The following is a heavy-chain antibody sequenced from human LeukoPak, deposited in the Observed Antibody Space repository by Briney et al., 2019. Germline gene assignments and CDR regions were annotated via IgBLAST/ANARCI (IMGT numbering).Heavy chain of an antibody. D-gene: IGHD5-18*01. V-gene: IGHV1-2*02. CDR2: INPNSGDT. Sequence: SVNVACKPSGYTFTDYYMHLVRQAPRHSLSWMGWINPNSGDTKNAQEFQGRVTMTRDTSISTASMELSRLTSDDTAVYYCTRGGYTYAVDYWGQGTLVTVSS. CDR3: TRGGYTYAVDY. CDR1: GYTFTDYY. J-gene: IGHJ4*02.